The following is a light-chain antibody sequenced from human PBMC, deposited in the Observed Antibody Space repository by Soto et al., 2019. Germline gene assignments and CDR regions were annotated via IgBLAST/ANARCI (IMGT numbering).Light chain of an antibody. CDR1: SSDVGGSNF. J-gene: IGLJ1*01. CDR2: EVS. CDR3: SSYRGSNNFV. Sequence: QSALTQPASVSASPGQSITISCTGTSSDVGGSNFVSWYQQHPGKPPKLIIYEVSRRPSGVPERFSGSKSGNTASLTVSGLQAEDEAHYYCSSYRGSNNFVFGSGTKVTVL. V-gene: IGLV2-8*01.